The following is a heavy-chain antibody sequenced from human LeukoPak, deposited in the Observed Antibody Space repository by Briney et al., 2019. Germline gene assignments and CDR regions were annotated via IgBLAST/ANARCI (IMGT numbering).Heavy chain of an antibody. J-gene: IGHJ6*03. CDR1: GYTFTGYY. CDR2: INPNSGGT. CDR3: ARDTAAVGLLKRYYYYYYMDV. V-gene: IGHV1-2*02. Sequence: ASVKVSCNASGYTFTGYYMHWVRQAPGQGLEWMGWINPNSGGTNYAQKFQGRVTMTRDTSISTAYMELSRLRSDDTAVYYCARDTAAVGLLKRYYYYYYMDVWGKGTTVTVSS. D-gene: IGHD6-13*01.